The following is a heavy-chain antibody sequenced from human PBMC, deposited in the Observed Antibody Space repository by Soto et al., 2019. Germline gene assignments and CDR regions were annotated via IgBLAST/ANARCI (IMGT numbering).Heavy chain of an antibody. CDR1: GGSISSGGYY. CDR3: ARDGADYGWETLGP. D-gene: IGHD1-26*01. V-gene: IGHV4-31*03. CDR2: IFYRGCT. Sequence: QVELQESGPGLVKPSQTLSLTCTVSGGSISSGGYYWSWIRQHPGKGLEWIGYIFYRGCTYYNPSRKSRVTISVDTSKNLFSLKLSSVTAAATAVNYCARDGADYGWETLGPWGQGTLVPVSS. J-gene: IGHJ5*02.